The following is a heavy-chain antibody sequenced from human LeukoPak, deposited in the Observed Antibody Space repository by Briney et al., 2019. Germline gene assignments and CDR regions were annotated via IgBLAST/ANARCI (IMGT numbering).Heavy chain of an antibody. V-gene: IGHV3-30*04. CDR2: VSYDGGSK. J-gene: IGHJ4*02. D-gene: IGHD6-13*01. Sequence: GGSLRLSCAASGFAFSSYAMHWVRQGPGKGLEWVALVSYDGGSKYYADSVKGRITISRDNSKNTLHLQMNSLRTEDTAVYFCARVKGGIAAAGNYFDYWGQGTLVTVSS. CDR1: GFAFSSYA. CDR3: ARVKGGIAAAGNYFDY.